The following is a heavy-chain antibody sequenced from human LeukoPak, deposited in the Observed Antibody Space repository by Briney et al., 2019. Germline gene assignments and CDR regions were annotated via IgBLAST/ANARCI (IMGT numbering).Heavy chain of an antibody. CDR2: IIPIFGTA. J-gene: IGHJ4*02. Sequence: SVKVSCKASGGTFSSYAISWVRQAPGQGLEWMGGIIPIFGTANYAQKFQGRVTITADESTSTAYMELSSLRSEDTAVYYCARGTSQGIAADFDSWGQGTLVTVSS. V-gene: IGHV1-69*01. CDR3: ARGTSQGIAADFDS. CDR1: GGTFSSYA. D-gene: IGHD6-13*01.